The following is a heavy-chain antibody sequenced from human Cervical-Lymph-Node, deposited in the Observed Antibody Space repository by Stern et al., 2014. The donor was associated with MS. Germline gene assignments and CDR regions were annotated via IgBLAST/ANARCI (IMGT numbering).Heavy chain of an antibody. CDR2: VSYTGST. CDR3: SRHLPYSSSWYNWFDP. J-gene: IGHJ5*02. CDR1: GGSVSDSRYY. D-gene: IGHD6-13*01. V-gene: IGHV4-39*01. Sequence: QVQLQESGPGLVKPSETLSLTCAVSGGSVSDSRYYWGWIRQPPGKGLEWIGSVSYTGSTYNNTSPNTRVTISEDPTKTPSSLQLAALTAADTALYYCSRHLPYSSSWYNWFDPWGQGTLVTVSS.